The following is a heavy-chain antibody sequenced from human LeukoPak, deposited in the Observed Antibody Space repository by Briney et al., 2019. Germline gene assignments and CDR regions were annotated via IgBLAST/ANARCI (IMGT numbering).Heavy chain of an antibody. J-gene: IGHJ4*02. V-gene: IGHV3-7*01. Sequence: PGGSLRLSCAASGFTFSSYWMNWVRQAPGKGLEWVANIKQDGSAKGVLDSGKGRFTISRDNAKNSLYLQMNSLRAEDTAVYYCARDLEYYYGSGSYYNGDGGEFDYWGQGTLVTVSS. CDR2: IKQDGSAK. CDR3: ARDLEYYYGSGSYYNGDGGEFDY. CDR1: GFTFSSYW. D-gene: IGHD3-10*01.